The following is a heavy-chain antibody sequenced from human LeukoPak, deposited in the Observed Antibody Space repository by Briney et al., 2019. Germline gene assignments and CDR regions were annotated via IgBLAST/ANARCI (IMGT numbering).Heavy chain of an antibody. CDR2: INPNSGGT. CDR3: AREPRVGFSRSFGY. CDR1: GYTFTGYY. V-gene: IGHV1-2*02. Sequence: GASVKVSCKASGYTFTGYYMHWVRQAPGQGLEWMGWINPNSGGTNYAQKLQGRVTMTRDTAISTAYMELSRLRSDDTAVYYCAREPRVGFSRSFGYWGQGTMVTVSS. J-gene: IGHJ4*02. D-gene: IGHD2-2*01.